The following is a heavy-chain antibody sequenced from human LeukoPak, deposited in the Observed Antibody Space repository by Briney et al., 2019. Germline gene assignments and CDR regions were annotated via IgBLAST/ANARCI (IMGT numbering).Heavy chain of an antibody. D-gene: IGHD5-12*01. Sequence: GGSLRLSCAASGFTFSIDTMNWVRQAPGKGLEWVSGISSSSSYKYYADAVKGRFTVSRDNAKNSLYLQMNSLRPEDTAVYYCARDLGGNDIGGLVYWGQGTLVTVSS. CDR1: GFTFSIDT. V-gene: IGHV3-21*01. J-gene: IGHJ4*02. CDR3: ARDLGGNDIGGLVY. CDR2: ISSSSSYK.